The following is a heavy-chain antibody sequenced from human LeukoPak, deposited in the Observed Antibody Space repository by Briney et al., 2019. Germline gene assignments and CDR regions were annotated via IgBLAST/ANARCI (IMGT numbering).Heavy chain of an antibody. CDR3: ARDPYSGAYGSDYYYYMDV. Sequence: GGSLRLSCAASGFSFSNYNMNWARLAPGKGLEWVSSIASSGSHIFYADSVKGRFTISRDNADNSLYLQMNSLRAEDTAVYFCARDPYSGAYGSDYYYYMDVWGKGTTVAVSS. CDR2: IASSGSHI. D-gene: IGHD1-26*01. V-gene: IGHV3-21*01. J-gene: IGHJ6*03. CDR1: GFSFSNYN.